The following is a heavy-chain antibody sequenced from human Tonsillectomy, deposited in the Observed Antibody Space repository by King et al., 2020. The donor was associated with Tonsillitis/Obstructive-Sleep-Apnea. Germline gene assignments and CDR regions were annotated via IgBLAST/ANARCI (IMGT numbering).Heavy chain of an antibody. CDR1: GFTFSSYA. CDR2: ISGSGGST. D-gene: IGHD1-26*01. V-gene: IGHV3-23*04. CDR3: AKDLRPQRGSYFGGYY. Sequence: QLVQSGGGLIQPGGSLRLSCAASGFTFSSYAMSWVRQAPGKGLEWVSVISGSGGSTYYADSVKGRFTISRDNSKNTLYLQMNSLRAEDTAVYYCAKDLRPQRGSYFGGYYWGQGTLVTVSS. J-gene: IGHJ4*02.